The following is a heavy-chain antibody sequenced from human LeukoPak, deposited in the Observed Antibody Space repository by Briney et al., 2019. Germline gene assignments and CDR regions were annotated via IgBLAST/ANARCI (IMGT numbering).Heavy chain of an antibody. Sequence: SETLSLTCIVSGGSISSGDYYWSWIRQPPGKGLEWIGYIYYSGSTYYNPSLKSRVTISVDTSKNQFSLKLSSVTAADTAVYYCARGRYYYDSSGYYYGAFDIWGQGTMVTVSS. CDR2: IYYSGST. J-gene: IGHJ3*02. V-gene: IGHV4-30-4*01. CDR3: ARGRYYYDSSGYYYGAFDI. D-gene: IGHD3-22*01. CDR1: GGSISSGDYY.